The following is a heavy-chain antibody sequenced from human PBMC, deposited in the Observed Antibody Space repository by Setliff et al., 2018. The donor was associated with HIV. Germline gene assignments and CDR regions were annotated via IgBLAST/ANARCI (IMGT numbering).Heavy chain of an antibody. J-gene: IGHJ4*02. CDR3: ARHAARLGQVDY. CDR1: GGSISSSSYY. D-gene: IGHD7-27*01. CDR2: IYYSGST. Sequence: PSETLSLTCTVSGGSISSSSYYWGWIRQPPGKGLEWIGGIYYSGSTYYNPSLKSRVTISVDTSKNQFSLKLSSVTAADTAVYYCARHAARLGQVDYWGQGTLVTVSS. V-gene: IGHV4-39*01.